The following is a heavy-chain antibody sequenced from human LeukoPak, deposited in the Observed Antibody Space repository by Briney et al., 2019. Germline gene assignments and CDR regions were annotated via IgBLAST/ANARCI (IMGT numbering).Heavy chain of an antibody. CDR1: GYTFTAYY. CDR3: ARSMGIAAPFDY. CDR2: INPNSGGT. J-gene: IGHJ4*02. Sequence: ASVKVSCKASGYTFTAYYMHWVRQAPGQGLEWMGWINPNSGGTNYAQKFQGRVTMTRDTSISTAYMELSRLRSDDTAVYYCARSMGIAAPFDYWGQGTLVTVSS. D-gene: IGHD6-25*01. V-gene: IGHV1-2*02.